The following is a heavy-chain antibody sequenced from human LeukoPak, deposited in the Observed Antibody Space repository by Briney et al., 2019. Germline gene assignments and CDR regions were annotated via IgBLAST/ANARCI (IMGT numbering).Heavy chain of an antibody. Sequence: SETLSLTCAVYGGSFSGYYWGWIRQPPGKGLEWIGSIYYSGSTYYNPSLKSRVTISVDTSKNQFSLKLSSVTAADTAVYYCARQAAAKFTIFGVVPGAWFDPWGQGTLVTVSS. D-gene: IGHD3-3*01. CDR1: GGSFSGYY. CDR2: IYYSGST. CDR3: ARQAAAKFTIFGVVPGAWFDP. V-gene: IGHV4-39*01. J-gene: IGHJ5*02.